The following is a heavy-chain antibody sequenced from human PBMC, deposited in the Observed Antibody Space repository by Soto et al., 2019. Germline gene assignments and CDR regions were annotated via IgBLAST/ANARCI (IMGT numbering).Heavy chain of an antibody. V-gene: IGHV4-34*01. D-gene: IGHD3-16*01. Sequence: SETLSLTCANSGASFNSYFWTWIRQPPGKGLEWIGEINYYGNTNYNPSLESRVIISLDTSKKQFSLKLNSVTAADTAVYYCARGPGISAARLKYWGPGTLVTVSS. J-gene: IGHJ4*02. CDR3: ARGPGISAARLKY. CDR1: GASFNSYF. CDR2: INYYGNT.